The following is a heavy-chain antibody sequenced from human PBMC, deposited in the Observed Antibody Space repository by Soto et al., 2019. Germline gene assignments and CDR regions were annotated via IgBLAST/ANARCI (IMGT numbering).Heavy chain of an antibody. D-gene: IGHD5-12*01. V-gene: IGHV4-39*01. CDR1: GASISGSYYY. CDR3: ATSQKGYSWNYFDQ. CDR2: VFYTGCT. Sequence: SETLTLTWALSGASISGSYYYWACLRPSPGKGPAWSESVFYTGCTSYNPSLESGVSGSVDTSKSQFALQLSAVIAADTAVYYCATSQKGYSWNYFDQWGLGALVTVSS. J-gene: IGHJ4*02.